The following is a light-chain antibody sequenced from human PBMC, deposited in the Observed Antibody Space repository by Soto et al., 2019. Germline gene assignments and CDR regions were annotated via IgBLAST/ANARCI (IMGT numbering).Light chain of an antibody. CDR2: EVN. J-gene: IGLJ3*02. CDR3: CSYPGNRWV. CDR1: SSDFGTFNL. V-gene: IGLV2-23*02. Sequence: QSALAQPASVSGSPGQSITFSCTGASSDFGTFNLVSWYQQYPGKAPKLIIFEVNKRPPGISNRFSGSKSGNTASLTISGLQAEDEADYYCCSYPGNRWVFGGGTKLTVL.